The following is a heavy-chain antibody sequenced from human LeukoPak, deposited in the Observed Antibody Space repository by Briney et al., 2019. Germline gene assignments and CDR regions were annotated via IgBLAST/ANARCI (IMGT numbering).Heavy chain of an antibody. Sequence: PSETLSLTCTVSGGSISSNYWGWIRQPPGKGLEWIGIIYYSGSTFYNPSLKSRVTISVDTSKNQISLKLSSVTAADTAAYYCARSGYCSSTTCYHFDYWGQGTPVTVSS. V-gene: IGHV4-39*01. CDR2: IYYSGST. CDR3: ARSGYCSSTTCYHFDY. J-gene: IGHJ4*02. CDR1: GGSISSNY. D-gene: IGHD2-2*01.